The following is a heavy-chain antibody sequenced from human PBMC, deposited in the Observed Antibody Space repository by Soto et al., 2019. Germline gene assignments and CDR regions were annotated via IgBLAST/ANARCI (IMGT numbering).Heavy chain of an antibody. CDR2: IYPGGSDT. CDR3: AISYIAAANWGGMDV. CDR1: GYSFTSYW. V-gene: IGHV5-51*01. D-gene: IGHD6-13*01. Sequence: PGESLKISCKGSGYSFTSYWIGWVRQMPGKGLEWMGIIYPGGSDTRYSPSFQGQVTISADKSISTAYLQWSSLKASDTAMYYCAISYIAAANWGGMDVWGQGTTVTVSS. J-gene: IGHJ6*02.